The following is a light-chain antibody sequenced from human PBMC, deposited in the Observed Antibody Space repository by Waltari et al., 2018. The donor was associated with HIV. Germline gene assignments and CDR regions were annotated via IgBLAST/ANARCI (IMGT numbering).Light chain of an antibody. CDR1: SSNIGSNT. J-gene: IGLJ2*01. Sequence: QSVLTQPPSASGTPGQRVTISSSGSSSNIGSNTVNWYQQLPGTAPKLLIYSNNQRPSGIPDRFSGSKSGTSASLAISGLQSEDEADYYCAAWDDSLRGVFGGGTKLTVL. V-gene: IGLV1-44*01. CDR3: AAWDDSLRGV. CDR2: SNN.